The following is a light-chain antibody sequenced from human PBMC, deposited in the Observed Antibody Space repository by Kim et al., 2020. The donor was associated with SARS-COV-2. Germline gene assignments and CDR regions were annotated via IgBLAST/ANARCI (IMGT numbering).Light chain of an antibody. Sequence: SVSPGERAILTCRASKSISSDLSWYQQKPGQAPRLLIYGASTRATAIPARFSGSGSGTEFTLTISSLQSEDFAVYYCQQYNHWWTFGQGTKVDIK. V-gene: IGKV3-15*01. J-gene: IGKJ1*01. CDR2: GAS. CDR3: QQYNHWWT. CDR1: KSISSD.